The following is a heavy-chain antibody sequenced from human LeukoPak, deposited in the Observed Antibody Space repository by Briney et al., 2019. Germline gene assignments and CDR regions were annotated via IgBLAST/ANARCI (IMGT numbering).Heavy chain of an antibody. CDR1: GFTFSSYG. CDR2: IRYDGSNK. CDR3: AKLLQEYYYMDV. D-gene: IGHD2-15*01. J-gene: IGHJ6*03. Sequence: GGSLRLSCAASGFTFSSYGMHWVRQAPGKGLEWVAFIRYDGSNKYYADSVKGRFTISRDNSKNTLCLQMNSLRAEDTAVYYCAKLLQEYYYMDVWGKGTTVTVSS. V-gene: IGHV3-30*02.